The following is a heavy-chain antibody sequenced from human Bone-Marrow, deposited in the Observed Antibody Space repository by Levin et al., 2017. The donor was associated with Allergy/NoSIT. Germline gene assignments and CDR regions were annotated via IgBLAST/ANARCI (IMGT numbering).Heavy chain of an antibody. CDR2: MSGTSGYK. J-gene: IGHJ2*01. CDR1: GFTFTTYD. Sequence: TGGSLRLSCAASGFTFTTYDMNWVRQAPGKGLEWLAYMSGTSGYKYYADSVKGRLTISSDTAKMSVFLQVDSLTAEDTAVYYCARGTWYFDLFGRGTPVTVSS. V-gene: IGHV3-21*05. CDR3: ARGTWYFDL.